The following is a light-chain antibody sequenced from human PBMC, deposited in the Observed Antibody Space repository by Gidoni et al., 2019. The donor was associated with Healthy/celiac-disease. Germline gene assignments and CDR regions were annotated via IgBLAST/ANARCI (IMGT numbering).Light chain of an antibody. CDR2: KAS. CDR3: QHLGT. Sequence: DIQMTQSPSTLSASVGDRVTITCRASQSISSWLAWYQQKPGKAPKLLIYKASSLESGVPSRFSGSGSGTEFTLTISSLQPDDFATYYCQHLGTFXQXTKVEIK. V-gene: IGKV1-5*03. CDR1: QSISSW. J-gene: IGKJ1*01.